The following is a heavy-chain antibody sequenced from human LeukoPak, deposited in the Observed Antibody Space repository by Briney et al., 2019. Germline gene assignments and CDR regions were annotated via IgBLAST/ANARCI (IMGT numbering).Heavy chain of an antibody. J-gene: IGHJ4*02. CDR3: AKVPIHATIGFDY. CDR1: GFTFSSYA. Sequence: GGSLRLSCAASGFTFSSYAMSWVRQAPGKGLEWVSAISGSGGSTYYADSVKGRFTISRDNSKNTLYLQMNSLRAEATAVYYCAKVPIHATIGFDYWGQGTLVTVSS. CDR2: ISGSGGST. V-gene: IGHV3-23*01. D-gene: IGHD5-12*01.